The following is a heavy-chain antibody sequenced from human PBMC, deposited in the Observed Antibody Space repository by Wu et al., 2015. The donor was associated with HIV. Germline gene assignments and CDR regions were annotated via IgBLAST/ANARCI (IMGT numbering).Heavy chain of an antibody. J-gene: IGHJ6*03. Sequence: QVQLVQSETEVKKSGASVKVSCQTSGYTFSAYYIHWVRQAPGRGPEWMGWINPDNGDTKFAQNFQGRSTVTRDTSTATVNLLLTSLQPNDTATYYCARDWQFQVIFGDYYMDIWGNGTTGHRL. CDR3: ARDWQFQVIFGDYYMDI. D-gene: IGHD3-3*02. CDR2: INPDNGDT. CDR1: GYTFSAYY. V-gene: IGHV1-2*02.